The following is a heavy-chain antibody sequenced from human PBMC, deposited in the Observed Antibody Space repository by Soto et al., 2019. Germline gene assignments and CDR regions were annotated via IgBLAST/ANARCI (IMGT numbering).Heavy chain of an antibody. CDR1: GFTVNSNY. J-gene: IGHJ2*01. CDR2: IYSGDST. V-gene: IGHV3-53*04. Sequence: EVQLVESGGSLVQPGGSLRLSCAASGFTVNSNYMSWVRQAPGKGLEWVSVIYSGDSTYYADSVKGRFTISRHSSKNTLYLQRNSLRAEDTAVYYCARGDCRGGTCYYWYFDLWGRGTLVTVS. CDR3: ARGDCRGGTCYYWYFDL. D-gene: IGHD2-15*01.